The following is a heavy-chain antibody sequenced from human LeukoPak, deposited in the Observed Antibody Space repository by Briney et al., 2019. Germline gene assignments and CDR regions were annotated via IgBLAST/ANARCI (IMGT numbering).Heavy chain of an antibody. CDR1: GGSISSGGYY. J-gene: IGHJ4*02. CDR3: ASFGIVATMLEPSNDY. CDR2: IYYSGST. V-gene: IGHV4-31*03. Sequence: SETLSLTCTVSGGSISSGGYYWSWIRQHPGQGLEWIGYIYYSGSTYYNPSLKSRVTISVDTSKNQFSLKLSSVTAADTAVYYCASFGIVATMLEPSNDYWGQGTLVTVSS. D-gene: IGHD5-12*01.